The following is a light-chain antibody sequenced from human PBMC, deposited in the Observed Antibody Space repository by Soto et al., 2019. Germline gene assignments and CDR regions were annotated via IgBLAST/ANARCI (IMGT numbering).Light chain of an antibody. Sequence: QTVVTQEPSFSVSPGGTVTFTCGLSSGSVSTNYYPSWYQQTPGQAPRTLIYNTNSRSSGVPDRFSGSILGNKAALTITGAHADDESDYYCVLYMGLGISVFGGGTKVTVL. CDR1: SGSVSTNYY. J-gene: IGLJ2*01. CDR2: NTN. CDR3: VLYMGLGISV. V-gene: IGLV8-61*01.